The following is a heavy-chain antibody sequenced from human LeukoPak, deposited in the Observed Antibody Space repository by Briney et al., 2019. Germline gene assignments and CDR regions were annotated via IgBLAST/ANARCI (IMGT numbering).Heavy chain of an antibody. J-gene: IGHJ4*02. V-gene: IGHV3-66*01. CDR2: IYSGDST. Sequence: PGRSLRLSCAASGVTVSSSHMNWVRQAPGGGLEWVSVIYSGDSTHYGDSVKGRFTSSRDNSKNTVYLQMNSVGVEDTAVYYCAAGRVFDYWGQGALVTVSS. CDR3: AAGRVFDY. CDR1: GVTVSSSH.